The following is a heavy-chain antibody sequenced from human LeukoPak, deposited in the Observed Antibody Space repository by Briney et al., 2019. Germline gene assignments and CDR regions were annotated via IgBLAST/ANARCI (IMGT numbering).Heavy chain of an antibody. J-gene: IGHJ4*02. Sequence: GGSLRLSCAASGFTFSDYYMNWIRQAPGKGLEWVSYISTSGSSIYYTDSVKGRFTISRDNAKSSLYLQVNSLRAEDTALYYCARSGDYGESFDSWGQGTLVTVSS. CDR1: GFTFSDYY. D-gene: IGHD4-17*01. V-gene: IGHV3-11*01. CDR3: ARSGDYGESFDS. CDR2: ISTSGSSI.